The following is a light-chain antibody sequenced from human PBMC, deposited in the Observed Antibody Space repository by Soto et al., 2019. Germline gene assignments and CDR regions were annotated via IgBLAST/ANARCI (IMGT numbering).Light chain of an antibody. CDR3: QKYDTSPYS. CDR1: RIVISNY. J-gene: IGKJ2*03. CDR2: GAS. V-gene: IGKV3-20*01. Sequence: ESVLAQSPGTLSLSPGEGATLSCRSSRIVISNYLAWYQKKPRQAPRLLIYGASNRATGVPDRFSGSGSGTDFTLTIRGLESEDFAVYFCQKYDTSPYSFGQGTKLEIK.